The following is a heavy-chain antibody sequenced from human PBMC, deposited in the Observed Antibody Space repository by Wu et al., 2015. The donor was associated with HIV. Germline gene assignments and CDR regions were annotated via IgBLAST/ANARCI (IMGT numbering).Heavy chain of an antibody. V-gene: IGHV1-69*12. CDR1: GGTFSTFA. CDR2: SIPNFGIV. Sequence: QVQLMQSGAEMKKPGSSVKVSCKTSGGTFSTFAISWVRQAPGQGLEWMGESIPNFGIVKYAEKFQGRVTIVADESTSTVHMELSSLKSDDTAVYYCATDAQYYFDYWGQGTLVTVSS. J-gene: IGHJ4*02. CDR3: ATDAQYYFDY. D-gene: IGHD5-24*01.